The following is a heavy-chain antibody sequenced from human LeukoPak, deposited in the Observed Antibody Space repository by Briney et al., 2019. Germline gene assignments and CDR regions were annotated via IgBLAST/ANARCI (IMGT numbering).Heavy chain of an antibody. V-gene: IGHV4-59*01. CDR3: ARDCGGGCYSGFDY. Sequence: SEPLSLTCTVSGGSISTYYWSWIRQPPGKGLEWIGYFYYSGSTNYNPSLKSRVTISEDTSKNQFSLRLRCVTAADTAIYYCARDCGGGCYSGFDYWGQGALVTVSS. J-gene: IGHJ4*02. CDR2: FYYSGST. CDR1: GGSISTYY. D-gene: IGHD2-21*01.